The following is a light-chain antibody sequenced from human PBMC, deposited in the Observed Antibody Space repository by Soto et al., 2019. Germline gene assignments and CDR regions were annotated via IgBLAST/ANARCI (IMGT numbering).Light chain of an antibody. Sequence: ETVLTQSPATLSLSPGETATLSCRASQNVDIYLAWYQQKPGQAPRLLIYDASHRATGIPARFSGSGSGTDFTLTISSLEPEDFAVYYCQQRKYWPPLTFGQGTRLE. CDR2: DAS. CDR1: QNVDIY. J-gene: IGKJ5*01. CDR3: QQRKYWPPLT. V-gene: IGKV3-11*01.